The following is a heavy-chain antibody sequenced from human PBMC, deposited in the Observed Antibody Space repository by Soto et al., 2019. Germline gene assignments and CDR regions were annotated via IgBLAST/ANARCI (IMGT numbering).Heavy chain of an antibody. CDR1: GGSISSSSYY. Sequence: PSETLSLTCTVSGGSISSSSYYWGWIRQPPGKGLEWIGSIYYSGSTYYNPSLKSRVTISVDTSKNQFSLKLSSVTAADTAVYYCATPVSRGNWFDPWGQGTLVTFSS. J-gene: IGHJ5*02. CDR3: ATPVSRGNWFDP. CDR2: IYYSGST. V-gene: IGHV4-39*01.